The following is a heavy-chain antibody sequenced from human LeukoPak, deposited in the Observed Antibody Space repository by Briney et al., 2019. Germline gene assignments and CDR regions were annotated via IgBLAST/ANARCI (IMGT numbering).Heavy chain of an antibody. D-gene: IGHD4-17*01. CDR3: AKKATVTTNYFDY. V-gene: IGHV3-23*01. J-gene: IGHJ4*02. Sequence: VSSLSGSGDTTYYADSVKGRFTISRDNSKNTLYLQLNSLRAEDTAVYYCAKKATVTTNYFDYWGQGTLVTVSS. CDR2: LSGSGDTT.